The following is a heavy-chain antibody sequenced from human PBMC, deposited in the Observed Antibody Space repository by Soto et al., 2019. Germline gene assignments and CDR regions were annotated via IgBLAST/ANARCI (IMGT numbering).Heavy chain of an antibody. CDR3: ARVTRYNWSSSWFDP. Sequence: SETLSLTCTVSGGSISSYYWSWIRQPPGKGLEWIGYIYYSGSTNYNPSLKSRVTISVDTSKNQFSLKLSSVTAADTAVYCCARVTRYNWSSSWFDPWGQGTLVTVSS. CDR2: IYYSGST. V-gene: IGHV4-59*01. D-gene: IGHD1-20*01. J-gene: IGHJ5*02. CDR1: GGSISSYY.